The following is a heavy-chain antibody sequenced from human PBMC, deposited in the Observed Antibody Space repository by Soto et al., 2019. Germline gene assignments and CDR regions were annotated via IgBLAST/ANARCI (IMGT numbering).Heavy chain of an antibody. V-gene: IGHV3-23*01. J-gene: IGHJ3*02. CDR1: GFTFSSYA. D-gene: IGHD3-3*01. Sequence: GGSLRLSCAASGFTFSSYAMSWVRQAPGKGLEWVSAISGSGGSTYYADSVKGRFTISRYNSKNTLYLQMKSLRAEDTAVYYCAKDLRGSIFGVVDAFDIWGQGTLVTVSS. CDR2: ISGSGGST. CDR3: AKDLRGSIFGVVDAFDI.